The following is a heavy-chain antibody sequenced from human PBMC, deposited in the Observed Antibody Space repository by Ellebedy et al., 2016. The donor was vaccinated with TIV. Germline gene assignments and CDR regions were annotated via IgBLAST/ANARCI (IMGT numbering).Heavy chain of an antibody. CDR2: INQEGSER. J-gene: IGHJ3*02. CDR3: ATDGSYGDYLSPTHAFVI. D-gene: IGHD4-17*01. CDR1: RFSFRSYW. V-gene: IGHV3-7*01. Sequence: GGSLRLSCAASRFSFRSYWMSWVHQAPGKGLEWVANINQEGSERHYVDSVKGRFTISRDNAKNSLYLQMNSLRAEDTAVYYCATDGSYGDYLSPTHAFVIWGQGTMVTVSS.